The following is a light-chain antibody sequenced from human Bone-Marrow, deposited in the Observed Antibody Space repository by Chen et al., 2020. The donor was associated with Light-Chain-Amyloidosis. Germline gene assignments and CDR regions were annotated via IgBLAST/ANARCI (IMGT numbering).Light chain of an antibody. CDR1: DLPTKY. J-gene: IGLJ2*01. CDR3: QSADSSGTYEVI. Sequence: SYELPLRPSVSVSLGQTARITCSGDDLPTKYAYWYQQKPGQAPVLVIHRDTERPSGISERFSGSSSGTTATLSISGVQAEDEADYHCQSADSSGTYEVIFGGGTKLTVL. CDR2: RDT. V-gene: IGLV3-25*03.